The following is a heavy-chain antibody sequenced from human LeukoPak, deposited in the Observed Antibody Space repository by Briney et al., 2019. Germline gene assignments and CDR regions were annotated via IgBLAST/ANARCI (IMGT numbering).Heavy chain of an antibody. V-gene: IGHV1-2*02. CDR2: INPNSGGT. J-gene: IGHJ3*02. CDR1: GYTFTSYY. D-gene: IGHD5-18*01. Sequence: ASVKVSCKASGYTFTSYYMHWVRQAPGQGLEWMGWINPNSGGTNYAQKFQGRVTMTRDTSISTAYMELSRLRSDDTAVYYCARATWDTAMVGAFDIWGQGTMVTVSS. CDR3: ARATWDTAMVGAFDI.